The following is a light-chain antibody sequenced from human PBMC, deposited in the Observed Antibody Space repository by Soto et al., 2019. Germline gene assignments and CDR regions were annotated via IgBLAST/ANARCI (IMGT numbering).Light chain of an antibody. V-gene: IGLV2-14*01. CDR2: EVS. Sequence: QSVLTQPDSVSGSPGQSITISCTGTSSDVGGYNYVSWYQQHPGKAPKLMIYEVSNRPSGVSNRFSGSKSGNTASLTISGLQAEDEADYYCSSYTSSSTPLFGGGTKLTVL. CDR1: SSDVGGYNY. CDR3: SSYTSSSTPL. J-gene: IGLJ2*01.